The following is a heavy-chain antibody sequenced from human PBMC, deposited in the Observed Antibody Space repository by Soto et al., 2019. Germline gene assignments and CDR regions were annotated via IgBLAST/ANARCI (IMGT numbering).Heavy chain of an antibody. V-gene: IGHV4-30-2*01. CDR2: IYQSGRT. CDR1: GGSISSYVSSGGFA. J-gene: IGHJ5*02. CDR3: ARLVTASAGSWFDP. D-gene: IGHD2-21*02. Sequence: KPSGTLSLTCAVSGGSISSYVSSGGFAWSWIRQPPGKGLEWIGYIYQSGRTYYNPSLKSRVTLSVDRSKNQFSLRLSSVTAADTAVYYCARLVTASAGSWFDPWGQGNPVTVSS.